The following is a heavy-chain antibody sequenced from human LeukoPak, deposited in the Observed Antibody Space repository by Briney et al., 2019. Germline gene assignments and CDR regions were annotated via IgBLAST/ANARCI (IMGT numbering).Heavy chain of an antibody. CDR3: ARGGDTYYYDSSGYYYRRERAYYMDV. CDR1: GYTFTSYG. V-gene: IGHV1-18*01. D-gene: IGHD3-22*01. CDR2: ISAYNGNT. J-gene: IGHJ6*03. Sequence: ASVKVSCKASGYTFTSYGISWVRQAPGQGLEWMGWISAYNGNTNYAQKLQGRVTMTTDTSTSTAYMELRSLSSDDTAVYYCARGGDTYYYDSSGYYYRRERAYYMDVWGKGTTVTISS.